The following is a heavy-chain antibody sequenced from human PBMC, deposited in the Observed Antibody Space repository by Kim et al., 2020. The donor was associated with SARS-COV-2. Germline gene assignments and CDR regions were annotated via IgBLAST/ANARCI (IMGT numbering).Heavy chain of an antibody. Sequence: GGSLRLSCAGSGFSFKNYGMHWVRQAPGKGLEWVALIAYGGNDAYYIDSVKGRFNISRDDSKSTVYLQMDSLRPEDTAVYYCAKDRFPGNMVRGVGGVWGQGPLVTVSS. CDR3: AKDRFPGNMVRGVGGV. D-gene: IGHD3-10*01. CDR1: GFSFKNYG. CDR2: IAYGGNDA. J-gene: IGHJ4*02. V-gene: IGHV3-30*18.